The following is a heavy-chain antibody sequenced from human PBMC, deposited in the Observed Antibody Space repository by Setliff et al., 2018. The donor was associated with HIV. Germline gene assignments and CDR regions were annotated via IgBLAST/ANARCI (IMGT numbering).Heavy chain of an antibody. V-gene: IGHV3-30*02. D-gene: IGHD2-15*01. CDR3: AKDVCSGAYCYAYYYYGMDV. CDR2: ITYDGSGK. J-gene: IGHJ6*02. CDR1: GFTFNSYG. Sequence: PGGSLRLSCAVSGFTFNSYGMHWVRQAPGKGLEWVAFITYDGSGKYYADSVKGRFTISRDNSKNTLYLHMNSLRGEDRAEDTAVYYCAKDVCSGAYCYAYYYYGMDVWGQGTMVTVSS.